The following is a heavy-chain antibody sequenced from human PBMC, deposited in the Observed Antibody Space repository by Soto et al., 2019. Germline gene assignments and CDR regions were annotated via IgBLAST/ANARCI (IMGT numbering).Heavy chain of an antibody. D-gene: IGHD2-8*02. J-gene: IGHJ4*02. CDR1: GFTFSTYS. CDR2: ISSTGNTI. Sequence: EVQVVESGGGLVQPGGSLRLSCAASGFTFSTYSMNWVRQAPGKGLEWVSYISSTGNTIYYPDSVKGRFTISRDTAKKALYLQMNSLRAEYTAVYYCARSGYFDYWGQGTLVPVSS. V-gene: IGHV3-48*01. CDR3: ARSGYFDY.